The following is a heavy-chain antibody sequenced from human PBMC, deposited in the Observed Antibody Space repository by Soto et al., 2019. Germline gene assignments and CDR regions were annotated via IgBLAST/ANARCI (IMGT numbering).Heavy chain of an antibody. CDR3: ARRPRGYSGYGHSAYFQH. CDR1: SGSISSSNW. Sequence: QVQLQESGPGLVKPSGTLSLTCAVSSGSISSSNWWSWVRQPPGKGLEWIGEIYHSGSTNYNPSLKSRVTISVDKSKNQFSLKLSSVTAADTAVYYCARRPRGYSGYGHSAYFQHWGQGTLVTVSS. V-gene: IGHV4-4*02. CDR2: IYHSGST. J-gene: IGHJ1*01. D-gene: IGHD5-12*01.